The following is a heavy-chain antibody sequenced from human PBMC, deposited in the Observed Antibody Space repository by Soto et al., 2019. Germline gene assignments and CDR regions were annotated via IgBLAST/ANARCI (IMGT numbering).Heavy chain of an antibody. D-gene: IGHD6-13*01. CDR2: IYYSGST. CDR3: ARHVKTAGVDYFDY. J-gene: IGHJ4*02. Sequence: PSETLSLTCTVSGDSFTRNYWSWIRQPPGKGLEWIGYIYYSGSTNYNPSLKSRVTISVDTSKNQFSLKLSSVTAADTAVYYCARHVKTAGVDYFDYWGQGTLVTVSS. CDR1: GDSFTRNY. V-gene: IGHV4-59*08.